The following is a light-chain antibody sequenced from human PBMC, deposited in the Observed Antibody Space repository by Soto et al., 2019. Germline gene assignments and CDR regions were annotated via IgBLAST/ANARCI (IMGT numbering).Light chain of an antibody. J-gene: IGLJ1*01. CDR1: SSNIGAGHD. CDR3: QSYDSSLSGYV. CDR2: DNS. Sequence: QSVLTQPPSVSGAPGQRVTISCTGSSSNIGAGHDVHWYQQLPGTAPKLLIYDNSNRPSGVPDRFSGSKSVTSASLAITGLQAEDEADYYCQSYDSSLSGYVFGTGTKVTVL. V-gene: IGLV1-40*01.